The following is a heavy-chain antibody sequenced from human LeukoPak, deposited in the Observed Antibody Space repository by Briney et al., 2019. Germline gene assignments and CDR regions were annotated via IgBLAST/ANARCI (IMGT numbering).Heavy chain of an antibody. D-gene: IGHD5-18*01. CDR1: GFTFSGHW. Sequence: PGGSLRLSCTASGFTFSGHWIHWVRQPPGMGLVWVSRINERGTDSMYAESVKGRFTISRDNAKNSLYLQMNSLRAEDTAVYYCARGFWQLWLVQNWFDPWGQGTLVTVSS. CDR2: INERGTDS. CDR3: ARGFWQLWLVQNWFDP. J-gene: IGHJ5*02. V-gene: IGHV3-74*03.